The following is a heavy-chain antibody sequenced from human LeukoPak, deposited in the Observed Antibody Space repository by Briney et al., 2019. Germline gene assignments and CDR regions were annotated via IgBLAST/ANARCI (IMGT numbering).Heavy chain of an antibody. CDR3: AKAPRSYDWWFDI. V-gene: IGHV3-23*01. Sequence: GGSLRLSYAASGFTFLSYAMSWVRQAPGKGLEWVSAISGSGGSTYYADSVKGRFTISRDNSKNTLYLQMNSLRAEDTAVYYCAKAPRSYDWWFDIWGGGALVTVSS. D-gene: IGHD5-12*01. J-gene: IGHJ2*01. CDR2: ISGSGGST. CDR1: GFTFLSYA.